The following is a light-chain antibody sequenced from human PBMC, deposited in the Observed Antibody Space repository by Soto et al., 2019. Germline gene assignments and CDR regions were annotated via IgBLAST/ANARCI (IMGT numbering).Light chain of an antibody. J-gene: IGKJ4*01. V-gene: IGKV3-20*01. CDR1: QDVDNNF. Sequence: IVRTQSPGTLSLSPGEGATLSCRASQDVDNNFLAWYQQRPGQAPRLLIYASSRRATGIPDRFSGSGSGTDFTLTISRVGPEDIAVYFCHQYYSSITFGGGTKVEVK. CDR2: ASS. CDR3: HQYYSSIT.